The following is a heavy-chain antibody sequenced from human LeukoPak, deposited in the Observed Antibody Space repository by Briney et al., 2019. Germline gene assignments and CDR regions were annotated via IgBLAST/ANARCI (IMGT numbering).Heavy chain of an antibody. J-gene: IGHJ1*01. V-gene: IGHV3-66*01. CDR3: ASSSWSSEYFHY. CDR2: FYSGGST. CDR1: GFTVSDNY. Sequence: GGSLRLSCAASGFTVSDNYMSWVRQAPGKGLEWDSVFYSGGSTRYADSVKGRFTISRDNSKNTLYLQLNSMRGEDTAVYFCASSSWSSEYFHYWGQGTLVTVSS. D-gene: IGHD6-13*01.